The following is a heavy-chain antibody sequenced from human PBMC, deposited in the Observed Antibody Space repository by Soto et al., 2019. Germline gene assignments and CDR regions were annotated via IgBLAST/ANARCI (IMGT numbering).Heavy chain of an antibody. CDR1: GGSISSSSYY. CDR2: IYYSGST. V-gene: IGHV4-39*01. CDR3: ARQLLDYYDSSGYGHFDY. D-gene: IGHD3-22*01. J-gene: IGHJ4*02. Sequence: QLQLQESGPGLVKPSETLSLTCTVSGGSISSSSYYWGWIRQPPGKGLEWIGSIYYSGSTYYNPSLKRRVTISVDTSKNQFSLKLSSVTAADTAVYYCARQLLDYYDSSGYGHFDYWGQGTLVTVSS.